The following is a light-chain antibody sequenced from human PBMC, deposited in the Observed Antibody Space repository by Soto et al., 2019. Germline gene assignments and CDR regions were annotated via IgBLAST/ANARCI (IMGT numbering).Light chain of an antibody. V-gene: IGKV3-15*01. J-gene: IGKJ4*01. CDR1: QSVSRN. CDR2: GSY. Sequence: VVMTQSPATLSVSPGESATLSCRASQSVSRNLAWYQQKPGHAPRLLLYGSYFRATNVTDRFTGRGSGTEVTLTISGLQSENSAIYNRQQYNNLSHLTFGEGTKVEIK. CDR3: QQYNNLSHLT.